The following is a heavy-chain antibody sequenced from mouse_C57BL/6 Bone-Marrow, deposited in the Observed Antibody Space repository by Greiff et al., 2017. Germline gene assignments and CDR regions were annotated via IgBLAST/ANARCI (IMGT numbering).Heavy chain of an antibody. CDR1: GFNIQNTY. Sequence: EVQLQQSVAELVRPGASVKLSCTASGFNIQNTYMHWVKQRPEQGLEWIGRIDPANGNTKYAPKFQGKATITADTSSNTAYLQLSSLTSEDTAIYYCAREWDGTYWGQGTLVTVSA. CDR3: AREWDGTY. CDR2: IDPANGNT. J-gene: IGHJ3*01. V-gene: IGHV14-3*01. D-gene: IGHD4-1*01.